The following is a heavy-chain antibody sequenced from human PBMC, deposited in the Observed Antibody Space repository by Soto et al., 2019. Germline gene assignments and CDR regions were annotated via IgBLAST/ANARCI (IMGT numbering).Heavy chain of an antibody. J-gene: IGHJ4*02. CDR1: GFTFSSYA. D-gene: IGHD6-13*01. CDR2: ISGSGGST. V-gene: IGHV3-23*01. CDR3: ARRSSSWYFDC. Sequence: EVQLLESGGGLVQPGGSLRLSCAASGFTFSSYAMNWVRQAPGKGLEWVSVISGSGGSTYYADSVKGRFTISRDKSKNTLYLQMNSLRAEDTAVYYCARRSSSWYFDCWGQGTLVTVSS.